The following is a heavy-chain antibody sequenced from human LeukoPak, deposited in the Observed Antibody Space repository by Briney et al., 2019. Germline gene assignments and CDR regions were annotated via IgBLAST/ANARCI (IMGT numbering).Heavy chain of an antibody. V-gene: IGHV1-2*02. Sequence: GASVKVSCKASGYTFTGYYMHWVRQAPGQGLEWMGWINPNSGGTNYAQKFQGRVTMTSDTSISTAYMELSRLRSDYTAVYYCARGPGPLWFGELPFDYWGQGTLVTVSS. CDR1: GYTFTGYY. CDR3: ARGPGPLWFGELPFDY. D-gene: IGHD3-10*01. J-gene: IGHJ4*02. CDR2: INPNSGGT.